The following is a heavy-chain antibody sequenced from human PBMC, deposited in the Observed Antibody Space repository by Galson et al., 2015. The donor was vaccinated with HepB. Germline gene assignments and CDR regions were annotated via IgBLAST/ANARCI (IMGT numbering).Heavy chain of an antibody. CDR2: ISSSSSTI. V-gene: IGHV3-48*04. J-gene: IGHJ6*02. CDR3: ARDRGSCYSSSCPPWDYYYGMDV. Sequence: SLRLSCAASGFTFSSYSMNWVRQAPGKGLEWVSYISSSSSTIYYADSVKGRFTISRDNAKKSLYLQMNSLRAEDTAVYYCARDRGSCYSSSCPPWDYYYGMDVWGQGTTVTVSS. D-gene: IGHD2-2*03. CDR1: GFTFSSYS.